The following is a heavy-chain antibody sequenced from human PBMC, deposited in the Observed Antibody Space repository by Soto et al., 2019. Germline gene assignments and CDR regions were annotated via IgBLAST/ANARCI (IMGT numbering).Heavy chain of an antibody. D-gene: IGHD2-2*01. CDR2: IKQDGSEK. Sequence: GGAPRLPCAAPGFTLSSYLMSWGRQAPGKGLEWVANIKQDGSEKYYVDSVKGRFTISRDNAKNSLYLQMNSLRAEDTAVYYCFVVVPAATFVYWGQGTLVTVSS. V-gene: IGHV3-7*03. J-gene: IGHJ4*02. CDR1: GFTLSSYL. CDR3: FVVVPAATFVY.